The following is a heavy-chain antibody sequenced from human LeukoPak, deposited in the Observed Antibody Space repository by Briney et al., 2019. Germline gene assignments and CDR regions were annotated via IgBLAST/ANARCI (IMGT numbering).Heavy chain of an antibody. CDR1: GFTFNRYA. CDR3: ARDRGYTQDY. D-gene: IGHD5-12*01. J-gene: IGHJ4*02. CDR2: ITFGGDDT. V-gene: IGHV3-23*01. Sequence: PGGSLRLSCAVSGFTFNRYAMSWVRQAPGKGLEWVSSITFGGDDTYYADSVKGRFTISRDNAKNTLYLQMNSLRAEDTAVYYCARDRGYTQDYWGQGTLVTVSS.